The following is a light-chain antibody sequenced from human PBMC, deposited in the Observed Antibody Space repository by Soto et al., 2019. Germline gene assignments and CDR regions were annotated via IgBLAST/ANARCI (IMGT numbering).Light chain of an antibody. CDR1: QSVTTN. CDR3: QQRNTWPPIT. J-gene: IGKJ5*01. CDR2: DAS. V-gene: IGKV3-11*01. Sequence: EVVMTQSPATLSVSPGERATLSCRASQSVTTNMAWYQQKPGQAPRLLIYDASNRATGVPARFSGSGSGTDFTLTISSLEPEDFALYYCQQRNTWPPITFGQGTRLEIK.